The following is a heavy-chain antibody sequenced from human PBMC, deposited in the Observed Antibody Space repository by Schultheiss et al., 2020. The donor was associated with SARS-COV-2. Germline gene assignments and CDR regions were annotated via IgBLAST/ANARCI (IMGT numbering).Heavy chain of an antibody. CDR1: GGSISSYY. V-gene: IGHV4-4*07. CDR3: ARHYDFYLYMDV. D-gene: IGHD3-3*01. CDR2: IYTSGST. Sequence: SETLSLTCTVSGGSISSYYWSWIRQPAGKGLEWIGRIYTSGSTNYNPSLKSRVTISVDTSKNQFSLKLSSVTAADTAVYYCARHYDFYLYMDVWGQGTTVTVSS. J-gene: IGHJ6*02.